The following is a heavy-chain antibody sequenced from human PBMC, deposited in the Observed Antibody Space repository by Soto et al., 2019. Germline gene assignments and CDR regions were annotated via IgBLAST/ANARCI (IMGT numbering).Heavy chain of an antibody. CDR2: IYPGDSDT. D-gene: IGHD1-7*01. J-gene: IGHJ6*02. Sequence: PGESLKISCKGSGYSFTSYWIGWVRQMPGKGLEWMGIIYPGDSDTRYSPSFQGQVTISADKSISTAYLQWSSLKASDTAMYYCARHGITGTNLDYYYYGMDVWGQGTTVTVSS. V-gene: IGHV5-51*01. CDR1: GYSFTSYW. CDR3: ARHGITGTNLDYYYYGMDV.